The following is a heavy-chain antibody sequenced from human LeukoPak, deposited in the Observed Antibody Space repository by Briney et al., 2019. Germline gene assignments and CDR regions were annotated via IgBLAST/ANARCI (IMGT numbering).Heavy chain of an antibody. V-gene: IGHV3-30*04. CDR2: ISYDGSNK. CDR1: GFTFSSYA. CDR3: ARITWTGSGSYFDC. Sequence: GRSLRLSCAASGFTFSSYAMHWVRQAPGKGLEWVAVISYDGSNKYYADSVKGRFTISRDNSKNTLYLQMNSLRAEDTAVYYCARITWTGSGSYFDCWGQGTLVTVSS. J-gene: IGHJ4*02. D-gene: IGHD3-10*01.